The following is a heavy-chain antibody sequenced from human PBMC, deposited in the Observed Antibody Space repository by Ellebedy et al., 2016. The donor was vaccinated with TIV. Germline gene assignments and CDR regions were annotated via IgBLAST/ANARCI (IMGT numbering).Heavy chain of an antibody. CDR3: AREGAGCSSTNCYTHYGMDV. D-gene: IGHD2-2*02. CDR2: IIPIFGTA. J-gene: IGHJ6*02. V-gene: IGHV1-69*13. Sequence: ASVKVSCKASGGTFSSYAISWVRQAPGQGLEWMGGIIPIFGTANYAQKFQGRVTITADESTSTAYMELGSLRSEDTAVYYCAREGAGCSSTNCYTHYGMDVWGQGTTVTVSS. CDR1: GGTFSSYA.